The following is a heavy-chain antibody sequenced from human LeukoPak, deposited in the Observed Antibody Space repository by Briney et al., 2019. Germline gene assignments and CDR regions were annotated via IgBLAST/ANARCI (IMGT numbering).Heavy chain of an antibody. D-gene: IGHD1-26*01. CDR3: ARGSGSYYRTLDAFDI. Sequence: GASVKVSCKASGYTFTSYYMHWVRQAPGQGLEWMGIINPSGGSTSYAQKFQGRVTMTRDTSTSTVYMGLSSLRSEDTAVYYSARGSGSYYRTLDAFDIWGQGTMVTVSS. J-gene: IGHJ3*02. CDR1: GYTFTSYY. V-gene: IGHV1-46*01. CDR2: INPSGGST.